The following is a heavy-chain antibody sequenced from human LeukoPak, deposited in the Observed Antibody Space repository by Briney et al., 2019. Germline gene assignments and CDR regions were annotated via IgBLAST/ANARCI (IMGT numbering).Heavy chain of an antibody. V-gene: IGHV1-69*04. D-gene: IGHD2-15*01. CDR2: IIPILGIA. J-gene: IGHJ4*02. CDR3: ARDVDLGYCSGGSCYSGDY. CDR1: GYTFTSYD. Sequence: ASVKVSCKASGYTFTSYDINWVRQAPGQGLEWMGRIIPILGIANYAQKFQGRVTITADKSTSTAYMELSSLRSEDTAVYYCARDVDLGYCSGGSCYSGDYWGQGTLVTVSS.